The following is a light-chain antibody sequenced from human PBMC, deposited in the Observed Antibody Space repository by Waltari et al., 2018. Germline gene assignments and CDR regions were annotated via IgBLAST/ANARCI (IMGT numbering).Light chain of an antibody. CDR2: ASS. Sequence: DIQMTQSPSSLSASAGDTVTITCRASQGISTYLNWFQQRPGKAPKRLIYASSSLESGVPSRFSGSGSGTDFTLIISSLQPEDFATYYCLQYNGHPYSFGQGTRVEIK. V-gene: IGKV1-17*01. CDR1: QGISTY. J-gene: IGKJ2*03. CDR3: LQYNGHPYS.